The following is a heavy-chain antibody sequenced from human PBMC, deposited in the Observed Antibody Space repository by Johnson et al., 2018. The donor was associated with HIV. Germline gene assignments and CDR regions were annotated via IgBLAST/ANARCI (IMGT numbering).Heavy chain of an antibody. CDR2: INGGDTNT. CDR1: GFSFSSFA. Sequence: QVQLVESGGGLVKPGGSLRLSCAASGFSFSSFAMSWVRQAPGKGLEWVSGINGGDTNTHYADSVKGRFTISRDNVKNSLYLQMNSLGAEDTAVHYCARVPSGTPSSIWGQGTKVTGS. CDR3: ARVPSGTPSSI. D-gene: IGHD1-26*01. J-gene: IGHJ3*02. V-gene: IGHV3-11*04.